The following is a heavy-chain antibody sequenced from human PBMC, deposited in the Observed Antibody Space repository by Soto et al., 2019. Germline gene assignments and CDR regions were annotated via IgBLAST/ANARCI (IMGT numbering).Heavy chain of an antibody. V-gene: IGHV1-69*13. D-gene: IGHD5-12*01. CDR1: GGTFSSYP. J-gene: IGHJ2*01. Sequence: SVKVSCKASGGTFSSYPISWVRQAPGQGLEWMGGIIPIFGTVNYAQKLQGRVTITADESTSTAYMELSSLRSEDTAVYYCARGNHRWLQLWYFDLWGRGTLVTVSS. CDR2: IIPIFGTV. CDR3: ARGNHRWLQLWYFDL.